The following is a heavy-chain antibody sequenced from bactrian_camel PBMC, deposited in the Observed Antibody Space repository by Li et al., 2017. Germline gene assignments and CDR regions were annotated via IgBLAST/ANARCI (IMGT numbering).Heavy chain of an antibody. D-gene: IGHD6*01. Sequence: QVQLVESGGGLVQPGGSLRLSCAASGFAFSSFYMSWVRQAPGKGLEWVSSIIADGTNAYYLDSVKGRFTISRDNPKNTLYLQMNGLKSEDTALYYCATTDPYGGSWYEDYWGQGTQVTVS. CDR3: ATTDPYGGSWYEDY. J-gene: IGHJ4*01. CDR2: IIADGTNA. CDR1: GFAFSSFY. V-gene: IGHV3-2*01.